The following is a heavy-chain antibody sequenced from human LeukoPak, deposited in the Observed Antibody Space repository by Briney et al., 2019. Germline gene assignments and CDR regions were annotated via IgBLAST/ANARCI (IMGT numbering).Heavy chain of an antibody. CDR1: GYTFTSYY. J-gene: IGHJ3*02. CDR3: ARDLFGQWLVRGYLAFDI. CDR2: ISAYNGNT. D-gene: IGHD6-19*01. V-gene: IGHV1-18*01. Sequence: ASVKVSCKASGYTFTSYYMHWVRQAPGQGLEWMGWISAYNGNTNYAQKLQGRVTMTTDTSTSTAYMELRSLRSDDTAVYYCARDLFGQWLVRGYLAFDIWGRGTMVTVSS.